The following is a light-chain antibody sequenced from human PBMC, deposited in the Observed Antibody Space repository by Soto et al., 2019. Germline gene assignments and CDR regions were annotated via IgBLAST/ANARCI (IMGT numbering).Light chain of an antibody. CDR1: QSISSW. CDR2: DAS. V-gene: IGKV1-5*01. J-gene: IGKJ1*01. Sequence: DIQMTQSPSTLSASVGDRFTITCRASQSISSWLAWYQQKPGKAPKLLIYDASSLESGVPSRFSGSGSGTELTLTISSLQPDDFATYYCQHLGTFGQGTKVDIK. CDR3: QHLGT.